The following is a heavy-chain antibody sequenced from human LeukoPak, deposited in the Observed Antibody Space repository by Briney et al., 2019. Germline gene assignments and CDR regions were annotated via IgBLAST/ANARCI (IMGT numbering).Heavy chain of an antibody. D-gene: IGHD3-10*01. CDR1: GGSISSGGYS. J-gene: IGHJ4*02. V-gene: IGHV4-30-2*01. CDR3: ARGPDGSGSFPPYYFDY. CDR2: IYHSGST. Sequence: SQTLSLTCAVSGGSISSGGYSWSWIRQPPGKGLEWIGYIYHSGSTYYNPSLKSRVTISVDRSKNQFSLKLSSVTAADTAVYYCARGPDGSGSFPPYYFDYWGQGTLVTVSS.